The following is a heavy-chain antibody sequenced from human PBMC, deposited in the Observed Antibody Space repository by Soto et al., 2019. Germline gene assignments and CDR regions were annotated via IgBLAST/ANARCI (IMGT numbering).Heavy chain of an antibody. CDR3: ARDRLVPYGYGMDV. V-gene: IGHV3-33*01. Sequence: QMQLVESGGGVVQPGRSLRLSCPASGFTFRSYGIHWFRQAPGKGLEWVALIWFDGSKKYYVDSVKGRFAVSRENSKNTLYLQMNSLRVEDTAVYYCARDRLVPYGYGMDVWGQGTTVTVSS. CDR1: GFTFRSYG. D-gene: IGHD2-2*01. J-gene: IGHJ6*02. CDR2: IWFDGSKK.